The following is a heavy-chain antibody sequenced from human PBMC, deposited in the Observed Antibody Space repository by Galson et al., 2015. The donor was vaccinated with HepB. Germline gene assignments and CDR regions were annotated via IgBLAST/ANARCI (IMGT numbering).Heavy chain of an antibody. CDR2: INPNSSGT. D-gene: IGHD5-18*01. CDR3: ARDVDTAMVKGDY. V-gene: IGHV1-2*02. CDR1: GYTFTGYY. J-gene: IGHJ4*02. Sequence: SVKVSCKASGYTFTGYYMHWVRQAPGQGLEWMGWINPNSSGTNYAQKFQGRVTMTRDTSISTAYMELSRLRSDDTAVYYCARDVDTAMVKGDYWGQGTLVTVSS.